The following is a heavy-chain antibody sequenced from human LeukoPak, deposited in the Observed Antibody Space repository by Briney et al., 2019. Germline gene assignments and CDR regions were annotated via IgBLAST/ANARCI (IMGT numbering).Heavy chain of an antibody. J-gene: IGHJ5*02. D-gene: IGHD4-17*01. CDR2: IYPGDSDT. V-gene: IGHV5-51*01. Sequence: GESLQISCKGSGYSFTSYWIGWVRQMPGKGLEWMGIIYPGDSDTGYSPSFQGQATISADKSISTAYLQWSSLKASDTAMYYCARVDYGDYAWFDPWGQGTLVTVSS. CDR1: GYSFTSYW. CDR3: ARVDYGDYAWFDP.